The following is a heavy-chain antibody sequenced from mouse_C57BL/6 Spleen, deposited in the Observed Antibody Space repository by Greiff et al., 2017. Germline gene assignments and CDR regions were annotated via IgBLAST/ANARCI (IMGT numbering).Heavy chain of an antibody. CDR3: ARRGSGNYVPFDY. Sequence: VQLQQPGAELVKPGASVKLSCKASGYTFTSYWMHWVKQRPGQGLEWIGMIHPNSGSTNYNEKFKSKATLTVDKSSSTAYMQLSSLTSEDSAVYYCARRGSGNYVPFDYWGQGTTLTVSS. CDR2: IHPNSGST. D-gene: IGHD2-1*01. V-gene: IGHV1-64*01. CDR1: GYTFTSYW. J-gene: IGHJ2*01.